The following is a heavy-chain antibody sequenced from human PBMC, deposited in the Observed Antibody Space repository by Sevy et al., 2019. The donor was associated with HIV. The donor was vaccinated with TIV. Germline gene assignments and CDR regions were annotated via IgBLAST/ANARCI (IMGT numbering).Heavy chain of an antibody. CDR1: GYIFTDYY. CDR3: ARLTTQPTSDLYGLDV. V-gene: IGHV1-2*02. D-gene: IGHD4-17*01. Sequence: ASVKVSCKASGYIFTDYYIHWVRQAPGQGLEWMAWINSDSGVTNYAQTSQGEVTVTRDTSLSTAYLELTNLKSNDTAIYYCARLTTQPTSDLYGLDVWGQGTTVTVSS. J-gene: IGHJ6*02. CDR2: INSDSGVT.